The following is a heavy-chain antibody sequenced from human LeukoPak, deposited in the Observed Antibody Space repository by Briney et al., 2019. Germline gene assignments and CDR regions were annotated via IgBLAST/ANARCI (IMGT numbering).Heavy chain of an antibody. V-gene: IGHV1-18*04. CDR3: ARGYYHRREYSSSSGLRNWFDP. J-gene: IGHJ5*02. CDR1: GYTFTGYY. Sequence: ASVKVSCKASGYTFTGYYMHWVRQAPGQGLEWMGWISAYNGNTNYAQKLQGRVTMTTDTSTSTAYMELSSLRSDDTAVYYCARGYYHRREYSSSSGLRNWFDPWGQGTLVTVSS. D-gene: IGHD6-6*01. CDR2: ISAYNGNT.